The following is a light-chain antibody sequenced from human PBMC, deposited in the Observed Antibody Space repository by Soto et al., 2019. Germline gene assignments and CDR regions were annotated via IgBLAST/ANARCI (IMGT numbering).Light chain of an antibody. Sequence: EIVMTQSPATLSVSPGERATLSCRASQSVSSNLAWYQQKPGQAPRFLIYGASTRATGIPARFSGSGSGTEFTLTISILQSEDFAVYYCQQYDNWPLTFGGGTKVEIK. V-gene: IGKV3-15*01. CDR3: QQYDNWPLT. J-gene: IGKJ4*01. CDR1: QSVSSN. CDR2: GAS.